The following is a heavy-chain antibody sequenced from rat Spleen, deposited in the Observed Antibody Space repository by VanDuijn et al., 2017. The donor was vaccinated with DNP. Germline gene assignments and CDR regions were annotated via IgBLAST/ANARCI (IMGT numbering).Heavy chain of an antibody. J-gene: IGHJ3*01. CDR1: GFSVSDYY. CDR2: ISTGRGTT. Sequence: EVQLVESGGGLVQPGRSMTLSCAASGFSVSDYYMAWVRQAQSTGLEWVASISTGRGTTYYRDSVTGRLTISRDNAKNTLYLQVDSLRSEDTATYYCARLGWHGWFAYWGQGTLVTVSS. CDR3: ARLGWHGWFAY. D-gene: IGHD1-11*01. V-gene: IGHV5-25*01.